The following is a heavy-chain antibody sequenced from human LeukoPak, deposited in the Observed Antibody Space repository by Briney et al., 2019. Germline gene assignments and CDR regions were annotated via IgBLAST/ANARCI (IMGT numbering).Heavy chain of an antibody. CDR1: GFTFSDYY. D-gene: IGHD3-10*01. CDR2: ISSSSSYT. CDR3: ARDRDTVVRGVINHFDY. Sequence: GGSLRLSCAASGFTFSDYYMSWIRQAPGKGLEWVSYISSSSSYTNYADSVKGRFTISRDNAKNSLYLQMNSLRAEDTAVYYCARDRDTVVRGVINHFDYWGQGTLVTVSS. J-gene: IGHJ4*02. V-gene: IGHV3-11*06.